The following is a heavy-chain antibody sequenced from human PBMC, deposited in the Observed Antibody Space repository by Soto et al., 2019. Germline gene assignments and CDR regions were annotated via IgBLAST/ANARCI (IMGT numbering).Heavy chain of an antibody. CDR2: INPSSSRT. CDR3: ARDEYSGYDGAGY. V-gene: IGHV1-46*03. J-gene: IGHJ4*02. D-gene: IGHD5-12*01. CDR1: GYTLPRYY. Sequence: GPMEGSRKASGYTLPRYYIHWGGQGPGQGLEWMAMINPSSSRTIYAQKFQGRVTVTRDTSTSTVYMEMSGLTSEDTAVYFCARDEYSGYDGAGYWGQGTLVTVSS.